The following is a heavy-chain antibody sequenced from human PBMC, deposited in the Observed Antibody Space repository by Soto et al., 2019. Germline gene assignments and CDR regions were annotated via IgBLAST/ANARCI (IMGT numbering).Heavy chain of an antibody. J-gene: IGHJ6*02. CDR3: ARGGIAAAGWGLRGNYYYGMDV. Sequence: PSETLSLTCTVSGGSISSSSYYWAWVRQPPGKGLEWIGSVYYSGTTYYNPSLKSRVTISVDTSKNQFSLKLSSVTAADTAVYYCARGGIAAAGWGLRGNYYYGMDVWGQGTTVTVSS. V-gene: IGHV4-39*07. CDR2: VYYSGTT. CDR1: GGSISSSSYY. D-gene: IGHD6-13*01.